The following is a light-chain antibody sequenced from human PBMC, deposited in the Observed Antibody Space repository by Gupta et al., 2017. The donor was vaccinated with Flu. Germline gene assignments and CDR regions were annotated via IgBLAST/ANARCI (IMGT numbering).Light chain of an antibody. J-gene: IGLJ2*01. CDR2: DDS. CDR3: QVWHTSREVI. CDR1: NIGTKS. Sequence: PGQTARMTCGGNNIGTKSVHWYKQKPGQAPVLVVYDDSDRPSGIPERGSGSNSGNKANLTISRVEVGDEAAEVCQVWHTSREVIVGGGTKVTV. V-gene: IGLV3-21*02.